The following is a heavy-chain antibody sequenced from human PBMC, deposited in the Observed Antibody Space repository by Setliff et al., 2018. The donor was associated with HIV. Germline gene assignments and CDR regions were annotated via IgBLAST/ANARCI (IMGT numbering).Heavy chain of an antibody. CDR1: GFTFSNAW. Sequence: HPGGSLRLSCAASGFTFSNAWMSWVRQAPGKGLEWVGRISGSGGSTYYADSVEGRFTISRDQSKNTLYLQMNTLRPEDTAVYYCVRVYDAVVLAGRLWGQGTLVTVSS. V-gene: IGHV3-23*01. J-gene: IGHJ4*02. D-gene: IGHD2-2*01. CDR2: ISGSGGST. CDR3: VRVYDAVVLAGRL.